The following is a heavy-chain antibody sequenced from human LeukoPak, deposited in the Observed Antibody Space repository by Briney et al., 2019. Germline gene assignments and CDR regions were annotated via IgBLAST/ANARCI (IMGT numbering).Heavy chain of an antibody. CDR2: ISPDNT. Sequence: GGSLRLSCAASGFTFSSNPMSWVRQAPGKGLEWVSAISPDNTYYADSVKGRLTISRDDSKNTVYLQMNSPRAEDTARYYCVKEHVDWALTRSFEIWGQGTVVPVSS. CDR1: GFTFSSNP. D-gene: IGHD5-12*01. V-gene: IGHV3-23*01. J-gene: IGHJ3*02. CDR3: VKEHVDWALTRSFEI.